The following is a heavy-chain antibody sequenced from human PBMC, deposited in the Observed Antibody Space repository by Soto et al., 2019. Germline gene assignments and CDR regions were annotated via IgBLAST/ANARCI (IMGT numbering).Heavy chain of an antibody. Sequence: EVQLLESGGGLVQPGGSLRLSCAASGFTFSSYAMSWVRQAPGKGLEWVSAISGSGGSTYYADSVKGRFTISRDNSKNTLYLQMNSLRAEDTAVYYCAKDRQITMVRGVPFIDWGQGTLVTVSS. D-gene: IGHD3-10*01. CDR2: ISGSGGST. V-gene: IGHV3-23*01. CDR1: GFTFSSYA. J-gene: IGHJ4*02. CDR3: AKDRQITMVRGVPFID.